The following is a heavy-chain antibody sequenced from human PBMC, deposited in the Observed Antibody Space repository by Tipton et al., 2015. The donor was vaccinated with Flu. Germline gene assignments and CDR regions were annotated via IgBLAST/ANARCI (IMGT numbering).Heavy chain of an antibody. V-gene: IGHV4-39*07. CDR3: ARDGGVGSGWSYSGGNYYYGMDV. CDR2: IYHSGST. CDR1: GGSINRSHYY. J-gene: IGHJ6*02. D-gene: IGHD6-19*01. Sequence: TLSLTCTVSGGSINRSHYYWGWIRQPPGKGLEWIGSIYHSGSTFYHPSLKSRVTISVDTSKNQFSLKLSSVTAADTAVYYCARDGGVGSGWSYSGGNYYYGMDVWGLGTTVIVSS.